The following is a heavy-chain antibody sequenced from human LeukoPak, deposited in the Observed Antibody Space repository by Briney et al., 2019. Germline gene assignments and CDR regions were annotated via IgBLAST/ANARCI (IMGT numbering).Heavy chain of an antibody. CDR1: GGSISSSSYY. V-gene: IGHV4-39*07. CDR3: ARTQFDAFDV. CDR2: IYYSGST. Sequence: SETLSLTCTVSGGSISSSSYYWGWIRQPPGKGLEWIGSIYYSGSTYYNPSLKSRVTISVDTSKNQFSLRLASVTALDTAVYYCARTQFDAFDVWGQGTMVTVSS. D-gene: IGHD5-24*01. J-gene: IGHJ3*01.